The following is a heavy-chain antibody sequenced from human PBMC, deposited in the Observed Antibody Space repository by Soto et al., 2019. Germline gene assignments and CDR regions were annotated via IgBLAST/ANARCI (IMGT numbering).Heavy chain of an antibody. J-gene: IGHJ5*02. CDR3: ARVRDWFDP. CDR1: GGSISSYY. CDR2: IDHSGYT. V-gene: IGHV4-34*01. D-gene: IGHD3-3*01. Sequence: SETLSLTCTVSGGSISSYYWSWIRQPPGKGLEWIGEIDHSGYTNYNPSLKSRVTISVDTSKNQFSLRLTSVTAADTAVYYCARVRDWFDPWGQGTLVTVSS.